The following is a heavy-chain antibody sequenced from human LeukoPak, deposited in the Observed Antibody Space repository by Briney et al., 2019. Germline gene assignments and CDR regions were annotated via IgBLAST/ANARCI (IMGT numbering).Heavy chain of an antibody. CDR3: ARESEGDYPDY. V-gene: IGHV4-30-4*01. J-gene: IGHJ4*02. CDR2: IYYSGST. CDR1: GGSISSYY. D-gene: IGHD4-17*01. Sequence: SETLSLTCTVSGGSISSYYWSWIRQPPGKGLEWIGYIYYSGSTYYNPSLKSRVTISVDTSKNQFSLKLSSVTAADTAVYYCARESEGDYPDYWGQGTLVTVSS.